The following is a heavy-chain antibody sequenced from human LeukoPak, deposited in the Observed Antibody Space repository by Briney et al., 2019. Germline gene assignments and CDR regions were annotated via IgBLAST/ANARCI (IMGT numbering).Heavy chain of an antibody. V-gene: IGHV1-18*04. D-gene: IGHD5-24*01. CDR3: ARISGRDGYNPFDY. J-gene: IGHJ4*02. CDR2: INPYNGNT. CDR1: GYTFISHA. Sequence: ASVKVSCKASGYTFISHAITWVRQAPGQGLEWMGWINPYNGNTDYAQNLQGRVTMTTDTSTSTAYMEVRSLRSDDTAVYYCARISGRDGYNPFDYWGQGTLVTVSS.